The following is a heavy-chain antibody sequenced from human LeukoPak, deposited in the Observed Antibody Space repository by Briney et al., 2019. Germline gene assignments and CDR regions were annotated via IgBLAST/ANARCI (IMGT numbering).Heavy chain of an antibody. CDR1: GYTXTDYY. D-gene: IGHD2-8*02. CDR2: INAKSGDT. V-gene: IGHV1-2*02. CDR3: ARQNTGQLDS. Sequence: ASVKVSCKASGYTXTDYYMHGVRQAPGQGLEWMGWINAKSGDTKYAQKFQARVTMTRDTSITTTYMEVSRLSSDDTAVYYCARQNTGQLDSWGQGTLVTVSS. J-gene: IGHJ5*01.